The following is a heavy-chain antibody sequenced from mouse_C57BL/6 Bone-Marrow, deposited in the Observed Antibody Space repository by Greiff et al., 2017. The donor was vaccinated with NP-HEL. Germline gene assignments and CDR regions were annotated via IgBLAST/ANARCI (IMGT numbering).Heavy chain of an antibody. J-gene: IGHJ2*01. CDR2: INYDGSST. CDR3: ARDGFYYYGSSLNFDY. V-gene: IGHV5-16*01. CDR1: GFTFSDYY. Sequence: EVKVVESEGGLVQPGRSMKLSCTASGFTFSDYYMAWVRQVPEKGLEWVANINYDGSSTYYLDSLKSRFIISRDNAKNILYLQMSSLKSEDTATYYCARDGFYYYGSSLNFDYWGQGTTLTVSS. D-gene: IGHD1-1*01.